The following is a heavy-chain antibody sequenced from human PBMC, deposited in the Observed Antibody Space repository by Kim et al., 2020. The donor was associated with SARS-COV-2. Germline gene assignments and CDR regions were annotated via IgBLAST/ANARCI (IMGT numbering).Heavy chain of an antibody. J-gene: IGHJ5*01. V-gene: IGHV1-2*02. CDR1: GYTFTGYY. Sequence: ASVKVSCKASGYTFTGYYMHWVRQAPGQGLEWMGWINPNSGGTNYAQKFQGRVTMTRDTSIITAYMELSRLRSDDTAVSYCASDRKYQLLSNNWFDPWGQGTLVTVSS. D-gene: IGHD2-2*01. CDR3: ASDRKYQLLSNNWFDP. CDR2: INPNSGGT.